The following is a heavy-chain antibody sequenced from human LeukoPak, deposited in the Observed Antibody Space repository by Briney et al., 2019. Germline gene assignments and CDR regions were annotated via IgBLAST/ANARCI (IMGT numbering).Heavy chain of an antibody. CDR2: ISGSGTTT. CDR3: VVGDYYDSSGYYRAFQH. Sequence: GGSLRLSCAASGLTFSNYYMSWVRQAPGKGLEWVSAISGSGTTTYYADSVKGRFTISRDNSKNSLYLQMNSLRAEDTAVYYCVVGDYYDSSGYYRAFQHWGQGTLVTVSS. CDR1: GLTFSNYY. J-gene: IGHJ1*01. V-gene: IGHV3-23*01. D-gene: IGHD3-22*01.